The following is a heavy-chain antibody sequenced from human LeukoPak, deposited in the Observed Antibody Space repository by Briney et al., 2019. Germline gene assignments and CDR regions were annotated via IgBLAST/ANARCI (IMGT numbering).Heavy chain of an antibody. D-gene: IGHD3-10*01. Sequence: ASVKVSCKASGGTFSSYGISWVRQAPGQGLEWMGWISAYNGNTNYAQKLQGRVTMTTDTSTSTAYMELRSLRSDDTAVYYCARDRAYYYGSGSPTFDIWGQGTMVTVSS. CDR2: ISAYNGNT. V-gene: IGHV1-18*01. J-gene: IGHJ3*02. CDR1: GGTFSSYG. CDR3: ARDRAYYYGSGSPTFDI.